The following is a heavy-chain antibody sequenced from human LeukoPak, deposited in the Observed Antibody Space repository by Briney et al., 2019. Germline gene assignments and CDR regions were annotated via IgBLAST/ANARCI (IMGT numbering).Heavy chain of an antibody. Sequence: GGSLRLSCAASGFTFSSYGMHWVRQAPGKGLEWMAVISYDGSNKYYADSVKGRFTISRDNSKNTLYLQMNSLRAEDTAVYYCAKDGYCSSTSCLTPWGQGTLVTVSS. CDR1: GFTFSSYG. CDR2: ISYDGSNK. CDR3: AKDGYCSSTSCLTP. D-gene: IGHD2-2*03. V-gene: IGHV3-30*18. J-gene: IGHJ5*02.